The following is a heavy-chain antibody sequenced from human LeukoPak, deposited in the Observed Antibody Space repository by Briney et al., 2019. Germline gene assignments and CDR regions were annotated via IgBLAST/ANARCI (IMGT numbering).Heavy chain of an antibody. D-gene: IGHD6-19*01. CDR3: AGTYGRGWLVDY. CDR1: GFMFSSYS. Sequence: PGGSLRLSCAASGFMFSSYSMNWVRQAPGKGLEWISYISSSSSTIYYADSVECRFTVSREHAKNTLYLQMSSMRDEDTAGYYCAGTYGRGWLVDYWGEGTLVSVYS. J-gene: IGHJ4*02. V-gene: IGHV3-48*02. CDR2: ISSSSSTI.